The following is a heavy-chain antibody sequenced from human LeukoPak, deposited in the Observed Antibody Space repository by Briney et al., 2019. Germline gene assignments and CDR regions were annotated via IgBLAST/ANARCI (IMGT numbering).Heavy chain of an antibody. CDR2: SRGKINSYTT. D-gene: IGHD6-19*01. CDR1: GFTFSDHY. CDR3: IRGSYNGGWYGDY. Sequence: GGSLRLSCAASGFTFSDHYVDWVRQPPGKGLEWIGRSRGKINSYTTQYAASVKGRFTISRDDSKNSLYLQMNSLKTEDTAVYYCIRGSYNGGWYGDYWGQGALVTVSS. J-gene: IGHJ4*02. V-gene: IGHV3-72*01.